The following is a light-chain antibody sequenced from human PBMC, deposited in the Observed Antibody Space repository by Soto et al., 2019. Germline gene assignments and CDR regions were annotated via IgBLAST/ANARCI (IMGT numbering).Light chain of an antibody. V-gene: IGLV2-23*02. J-gene: IGLJ1*01. CDR3: CSYAGSSTLYV. Sequence: ALTQPASVSGSPGQSISISCTGTNSDIGNHNLVSWYQLHAGKAPKLMIYDVTKRPSGVSNRFSGSKSGNTASLTISGLQAEDEADYYCCSYAGSSTLYVFGTGTKVTVL. CDR1: NSDIGNHNL. CDR2: DVT.